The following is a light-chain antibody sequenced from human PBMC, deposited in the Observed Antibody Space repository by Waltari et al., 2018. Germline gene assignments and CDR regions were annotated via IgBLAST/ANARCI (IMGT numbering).Light chain of an antibody. CDR2: GES. CDR1: QTVRTTY. Sequence: EIVLTQSPGTLSLSPGERATLSCRASQTVRTTYLAWYQQKPGQAPTHLIYGESSRATGIPERFSGSGSGTDFSLTISSLEPEDFAVYYCQQYDISPLTFGGGTKVEIK. J-gene: IGKJ4*01. V-gene: IGKV3-20*01. CDR3: QQYDISPLT.